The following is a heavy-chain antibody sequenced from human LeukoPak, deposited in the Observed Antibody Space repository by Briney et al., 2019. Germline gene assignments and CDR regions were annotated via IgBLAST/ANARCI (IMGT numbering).Heavy chain of an antibody. Sequence: PGGSLRLSCAASGFTFSSYAMSWVRQAPGKGLEWVSAISGSGGSTYYAGSVKGRFTISRGNSKNTLYLQMNSLRAEDTAVYYCARLLGYCSSTSCYAHAFDIWGQGTMVTVSS. CDR3: ARLLGYCSSTSCYAHAFDI. CDR1: GFTFSSYA. V-gene: IGHV3-23*01. J-gene: IGHJ3*02. D-gene: IGHD2-2*01. CDR2: ISGSGGST.